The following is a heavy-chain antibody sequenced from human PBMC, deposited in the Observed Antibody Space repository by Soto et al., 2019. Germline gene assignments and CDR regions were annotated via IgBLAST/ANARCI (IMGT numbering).Heavy chain of an antibody. CDR1: GYTFTSYG. CDR3: ASSIVVVAATRYYGMDV. V-gene: IGHV1-18*01. J-gene: IGHJ6*02. D-gene: IGHD2-15*01. Sequence: AASVKVSCKASGYTFTSYGISWVRQAPGQGLEWMGWISAYNGNTNYAQKLQGRVTMTTDTSTSTAYMELRSLRSDDTAVYYCASSIVVVAATRYYGMDVWGQGTTVTVSS. CDR2: ISAYNGNT.